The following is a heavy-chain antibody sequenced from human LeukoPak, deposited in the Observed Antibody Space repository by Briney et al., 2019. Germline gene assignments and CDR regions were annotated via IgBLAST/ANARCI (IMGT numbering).Heavy chain of an antibody. Sequence: SVKVSCKASGGTFSSYAISWVRQAPGQGLEWMGRIIPILGIANYAQKFQGRVTITADKSTGTAYMELSSLRSEDTAVYYCARVLGYYDSSGYSDFDYWGQGTLVTVSS. CDR2: IIPILGIA. CDR3: ARVLGYYDSSGYSDFDY. D-gene: IGHD3-22*01. CDR1: GGTFSSYA. J-gene: IGHJ4*02. V-gene: IGHV1-69*04.